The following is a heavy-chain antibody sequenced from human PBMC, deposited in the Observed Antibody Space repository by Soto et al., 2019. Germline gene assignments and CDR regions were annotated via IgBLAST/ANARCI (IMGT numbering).Heavy chain of an antibody. D-gene: IGHD2-21*02. Sequence: QVQLVQSGAEVKKPGASVKVSCKASGYTFTGYYMHWVRQAPGQGLEWMGWINPNSGGTNYAQKFQGRVTMTRDTSISTAYMELSRLRSDDTAVYYFARDRLLGDLGGDRGNYWGQGTLVTVSS. CDR1: GYTFTGYY. CDR2: INPNSGGT. J-gene: IGHJ4*02. CDR3: ARDRLLGDLGGDRGNY. V-gene: IGHV1-2*02.